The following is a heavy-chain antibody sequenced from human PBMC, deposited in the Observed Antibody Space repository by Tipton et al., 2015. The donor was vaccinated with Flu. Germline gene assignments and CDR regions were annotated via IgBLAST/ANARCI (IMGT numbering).Heavy chain of an antibody. Sequence: SLRLSCAASGFTFSTYWMTWVRQAPGKGLEWVANINQDGSEKYYVDSVKGRSTISRDNAKNSLYLQMNSLRAEDTAVYYCTRAIAAAGSYWGQGTLVTVSS. J-gene: IGHJ4*02. D-gene: IGHD6-13*01. CDR3: TRAIAAAGSY. CDR2: INQDGSEK. CDR1: GFTFSTYW. V-gene: IGHV3-7*03.